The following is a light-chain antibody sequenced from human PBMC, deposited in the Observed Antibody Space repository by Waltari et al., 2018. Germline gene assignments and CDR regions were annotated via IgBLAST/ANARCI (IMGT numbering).Light chain of an antibody. CDR3: SSYISSTSVI. J-gene: IGLJ2*01. Sequence: QSALTQPASVSGSPGQSNTISCTGTRSDVGNYNLVSWYQQHPGKAPKLMISEVNKRPSGVSNRFSGSKSGNTASLTISGLQSEDEASYYCSSYISSTSVIFGGGTKLTVL. CDR2: EVN. V-gene: IGLV2-23*02. CDR1: RSDVGNYNL.